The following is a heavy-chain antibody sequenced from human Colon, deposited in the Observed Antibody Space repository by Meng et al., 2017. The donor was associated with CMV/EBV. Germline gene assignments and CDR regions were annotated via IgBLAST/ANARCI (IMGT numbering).Heavy chain of an antibody. Sequence: ESLKISCAASGFTFNTYWMTWVRQAPGKGLEWVAHIKHDGSQLQYVDSVKGRFTVSRDNAKNSLYLQMNSLRAEDTAVYYCAKYYSRAMDVWGQGTTVTVSS. CDR3: AKYYSRAMDV. V-gene: IGHV3-7*01. J-gene: IGHJ6*02. D-gene: IGHD2/OR15-2a*01. CDR2: IKHDGSQL. CDR1: GFTFNTYW.